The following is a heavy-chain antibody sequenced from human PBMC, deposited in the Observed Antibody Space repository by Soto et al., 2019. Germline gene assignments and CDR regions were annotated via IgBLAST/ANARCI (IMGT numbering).Heavy chain of an antibody. D-gene: IGHD2-15*01. Sequence: HVQLLQSGVEVKKPGASVKVSCKASGYNFTTYGFNWVRQAPGQGLEWMGWISGYDGNTKYAENLEDRVTMTTDTSTSTAYMVLGSLRSDDTAVYYCASTAEGYCSATAGPFDYWGQGTPVTVTS. CDR3: ASTAEGYCSATAGPFDY. CDR1: GYNFTTYG. CDR2: ISGYDGNT. V-gene: IGHV1-18*04. J-gene: IGHJ4*02.